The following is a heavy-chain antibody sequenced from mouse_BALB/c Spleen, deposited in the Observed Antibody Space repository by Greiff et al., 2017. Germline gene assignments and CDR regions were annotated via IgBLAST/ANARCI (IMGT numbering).Heavy chain of an antibody. D-gene: IGHD1-1*01. J-gene: IGHJ4*01. CDR2: INSNGGST. V-gene: IGHV5-6-3*01. CDR3: ASLITTVVDYYAMDY. CDR1: GFTFSSYG. Sequence: EVQGVESGGGFVQPGGSLKLSCAASGFTFSSYGMSWVRQTPDKRLELVATINSNGGSTYYPDSVKGRFTISRDNAKNTLYLQMSSLKSEDTAMYYCASLITTVVDYYAMDYWGQGTSVTVSS.